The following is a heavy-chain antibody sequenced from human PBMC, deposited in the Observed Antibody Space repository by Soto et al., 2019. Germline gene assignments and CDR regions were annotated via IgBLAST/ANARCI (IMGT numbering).Heavy chain of an antibody. J-gene: IGHJ4*02. CDR1: GGSISSGGYS. D-gene: IGHD2-8*02. V-gene: IGHV4-30-2*01. CDR2: IYHSGST. Sequence: SETLSLTCAVAGGSISSGGYSWSWIRQPPGKGLEWIGYIYHSGSTYYNPSLKSRVTISVDRSKNQFSLKLTSVTAADTAVYYCARDKITGLFDYWGQGTLVTVSS. CDR3: ARDKITGLFDY.